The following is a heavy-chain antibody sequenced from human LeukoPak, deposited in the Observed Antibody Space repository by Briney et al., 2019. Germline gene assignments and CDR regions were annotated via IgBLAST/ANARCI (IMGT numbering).Heavy chain of an antibody. V-gene: IGHV3-30*02. Sequence: PGGSLRLSCAASGFSFSSYDMHWIRQAPGKGLGWVAFIRNDGTKKYYADSVKGRFTFSRDNSKSTLYLQMDSLTAEDTAVFYFGKGGNWSFEKWGQGTLVTVSS. J-gene: IGHJ4*02. D-gene: IGHD1-1*01. CDR2: IRNDGTKK. CDR1: GFSFSSYD. CDR3: GKGGNWSFEK.